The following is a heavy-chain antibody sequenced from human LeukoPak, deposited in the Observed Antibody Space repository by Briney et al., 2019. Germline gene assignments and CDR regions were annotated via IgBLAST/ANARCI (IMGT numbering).Heavy chain of an antibody. Sequence: GSLRLSCAASGFTFSSYSMNWVRQAPGKGLEWVSYISSSSSTIYYADSVKGRFTISRDNAKNSLYLQMNSLRAEDTAVYYCARARPYSSGWYFDYWGQGTLVTVSS. CDR2: ISSSSSTI. D-gene: IGHD6-19*01. V-gene: IGHV3-48*01. CDR3: ARARPYSSGWYFDY. J-gene: IGHJ4*02. CDR1: GFTFSSYS.